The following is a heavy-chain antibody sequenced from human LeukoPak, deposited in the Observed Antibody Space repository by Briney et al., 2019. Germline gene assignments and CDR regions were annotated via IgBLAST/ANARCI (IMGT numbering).Heavy chain of an antibody. CDR2: LFSSGTT. Sequence: SETLSLTCTVSGGSFSSGDYSWNWIRQPAGQGLEWIGRLFSSGTTNYNPSLKSRVTISVDTSKNQFSLKLSSVTAADTAVYYCARLTFGRSGSYYYGMDVWGQGTTVTVSS. CDR1: GGSFSSGDYS. CDR3: ARLTFGRSGSYYYGMDV. D-gene: IGHD1-26*01. J-gene: IGHJ6*02. V-gene: IGHV4-61*02.